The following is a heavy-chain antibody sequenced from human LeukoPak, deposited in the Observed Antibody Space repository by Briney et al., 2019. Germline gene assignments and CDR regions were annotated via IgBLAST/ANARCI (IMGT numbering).Heavy chain of an antibody. V-gene: IGHV1-69*05. D-gene: IGHD3-22*01. CDR1: GGTFSSYA. J-gene: IGHJ4*02. Sequence: GSSVKVSCKASGGTFSSYAISWVRQAPGQGLEWMGRIIPIFGTANYAQKLQGRVTITTDESTSTAYMELSSLRSEDTAVYYCARDPEDYYDSSGLDYWGQGTLVTVSS. CDR2: IIPIFGTA. CDR3: ARDPEDYYDSSGLDY.